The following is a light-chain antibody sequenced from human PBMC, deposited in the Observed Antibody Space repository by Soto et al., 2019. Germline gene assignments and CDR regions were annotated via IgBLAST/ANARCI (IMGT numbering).Light chain of an antibody. V-gene: IGLV2-14*01. Sequence: SARTQPASVSGSPGQSVTISCTGTGGGGGGNKYVSWYQQYPGKVPKLLINKVTNRPSGVSYRLSGSKPGNTPSLTISALLAEAEADYFCASATSDSLYVFGTGSKHT. CDR1: GGGGGGNKY. CDR3: ASATSDSLYV. CDR2: KVT. J-gene: IGLJ1*01.